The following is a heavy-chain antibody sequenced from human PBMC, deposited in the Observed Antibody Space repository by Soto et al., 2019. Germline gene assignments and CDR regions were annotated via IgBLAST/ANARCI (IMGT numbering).Heavy chain of an antibody. CDR2: IWYDGSNK. Sequence: QVQLVESGGGVAQPGRSLRLSCAASGFTFRNCAMHWVRQAPGKGLEWVAVIWYDGSNKYYADSVKGRFTISRDNSKNTLFLQMNSLRVEDTGVYFCARAGMSTVGASTYYYGMDVWGQGTTVTVSS. CDR3: ARAGMSTVGASTYYYGMDV. CDR1: GFTFRNCA. V-gene: IGHV3-33*01. J-gene: IGHJ6*02. D-gene: IGHD1-26*01.